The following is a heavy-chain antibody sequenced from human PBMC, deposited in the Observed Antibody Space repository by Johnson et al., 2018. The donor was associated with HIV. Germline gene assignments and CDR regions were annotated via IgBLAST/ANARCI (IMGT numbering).Heavy chain of an antibody. CDR3: TRAEWHDAFDI. V-gene: IGHV3-74*02. D-gene: IGHD1-14*01. Sequence: VQLVESGGGLVQPGGSLRLSCAASGFTFSTYWMHWVRQPPGKGLVWVSRINTDGSATTYADSVRGRFTISRDNSKNTLYLQMNSLRPEDTAVYYCTRAEWHDAFDIWGQGTMVTVSS. J-gene: IGHJ3*02. CDR2: INTDGSAT. CDR1: GFTFSTYW.